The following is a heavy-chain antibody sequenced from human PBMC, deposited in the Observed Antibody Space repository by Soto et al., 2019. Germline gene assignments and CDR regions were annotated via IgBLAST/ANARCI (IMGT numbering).Heavy chain of an antibody. Sequence: SLTCTVSGGSVSSGSYYWSWIRQPPGKGLEWIGYIYYSGSTNYNPSPKSRVTISVDTSKNQFSLKLSSVTAADTAVYYCARVGDYYDSSGYPGLDYWGQGTLVTVS. CDR2: IYYSGST. V-gene: IGHV4-61*01. CDR1: GGSVSSGSYY. CDR3: ARVGDYYDSSGYPGLDY. D-gene: IGHD3-22*01. J-gene: IGHJ4*02.